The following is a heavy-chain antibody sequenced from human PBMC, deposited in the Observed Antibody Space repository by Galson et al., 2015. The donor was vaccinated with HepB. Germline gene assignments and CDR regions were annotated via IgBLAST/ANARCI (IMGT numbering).Heavy chain of an antibody. CDR2: MNPNSGNT. Sequence: SVKVSCKASGYTFTSYDINWVRQATGQGLEWMGWMNPNSGNTGYAQKFQGRVTMTRNTSISTAYMELSSLRSEDTAVYYCARGFEYCSGGSCYFGWFDPWGQGTLVTVSS. V-gene: IGHV1-8*01. CDR3: ARGFEYCSGGSCYFGWFDP. D-gene: IGHD2-15*01. J-gene: IGHJ5*02. CDR1: GYTFTSYD.